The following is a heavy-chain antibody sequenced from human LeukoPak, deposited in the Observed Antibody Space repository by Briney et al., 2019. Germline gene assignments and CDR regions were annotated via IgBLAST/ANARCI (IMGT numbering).Heavy chain of an antibody. D-gene: IGHD6-13*01. J-gene: IGHJ5*02. V-gene: IGHV1-69*13. CDR2: IIPIFGTA. CDR3: ARGEGIAAAEVWWFDP. CDR1: GGTFSSYA. Sequence: SVTVSCKASGGTFSSYAISWVRQAPGQGLEWMGGIIPIFGTANYAQKFQGRVTITADESTSTAYMELSSLRSEDTAVYYCARGEGIAAAEVWWFDPWGQGTLVTVSS.